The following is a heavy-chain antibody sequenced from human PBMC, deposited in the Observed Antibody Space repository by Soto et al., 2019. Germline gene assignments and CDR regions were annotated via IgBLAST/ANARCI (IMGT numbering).Heavy chain of an antibody. CDR3: TRRSCTSGGRYSDFDH. D-gene: IGHD2-15*01. J-gene: IGHJ4*02. V-gene: IGHV3-73*01. CDR2: IKTKVESYAT. CDR1: GFTLSGFD. Sequence: EVQLVESGGGLVQPGGSLKLSCAASGFTLSGFDIHWVRQASGEGLEWVGRIKTKVESYATGVAASVQGRFTISRDDSKNTAYLEMNSLKSEDTAVYYCTRRSCTSGGRYSDFDHWGQGTLVTVSS.